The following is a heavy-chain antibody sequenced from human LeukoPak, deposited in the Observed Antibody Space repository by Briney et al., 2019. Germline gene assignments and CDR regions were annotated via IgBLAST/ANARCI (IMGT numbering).Heavy chain of an antibody. CDR3: ARQGGTYYDILTGYYIGYWFDP. J-gene: IGHJ5*02. V-gene: IGHV4-38-2*02. CDR1: GYSISSGYY. CDR2: IYHSGST. D-gene: IGHD3-9*01. Sequence: SETLSLTCTVSGYSISSGYYWGWIRQPPGKGLEWIGSIYHSGSTYYNPSLKSRVTISVDTSKNQFSLKLSSVTAADTAVYYCARQGGTYYDILTGYYIGYWFDPWGQGTLVTVSS.